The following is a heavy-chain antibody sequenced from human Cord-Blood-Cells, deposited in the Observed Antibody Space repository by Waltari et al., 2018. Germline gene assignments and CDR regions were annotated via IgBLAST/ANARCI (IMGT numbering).Heavy chain of an antibody. J-gene: IGHJ2*01. V-gene: IGHV3-23*01. CDR2: ISGSGGST. CDR3: ARTGALWYFDL. CDR1: GFTFSSSA. Sequence: EVQLLESGGGLVQPGGSLRRSCAAPGFTFSSSAMSGVRQAPGKGLGWVSAISGSGGSTYYADSVKGRFTISRDNSKNTLYLQMNSLRAEDTAVYYCARTGALWYFDLWGRGTLVTVSS. D-gene: IGHD7-27*01.